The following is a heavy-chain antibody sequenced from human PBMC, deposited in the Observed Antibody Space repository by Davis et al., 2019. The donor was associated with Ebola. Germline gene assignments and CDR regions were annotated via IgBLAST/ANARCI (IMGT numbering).Heavy chain of an antibody. V-gene: IGHV3-30*19. D-gene: IGHD3-9*01. Sequence: SLKISCAASGSTFSSYVMHWVRQAPGKVLEWVALISYDGRHNYYADSVKGRSTISRDNSKNTLYLQMSSLRAEDTAAYYCARDQLRYFDGYNMDVWGKGTTVTVSS. CDR3: ARDQLRYFDGYNMDV. CDR1: GSTFSSYV. CDR2: ISYDGRHN. J-gene: IGHJ6*04.